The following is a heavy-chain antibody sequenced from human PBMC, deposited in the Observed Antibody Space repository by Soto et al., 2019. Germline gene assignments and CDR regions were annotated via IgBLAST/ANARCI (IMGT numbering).Heavy chain of an antibody. D-gene: IGHD6-13*01. CDR2: IYHSGST. Sequence: QLQLQESGSVLVKPSQTLSLTCAVSGGSISSGGYSWSWIRQPPGKGLEWIGYIYHSGSTYYNPSLKSRVTISVDRSKNQFSLKLSSVTAADTAVYYCARALGIAAAGTFWYFDLWGRGTLVTVSS. V-gene: IGHV4-30-2*01. CDR3: ARALGIAAAGTFWYFDL. J-gene: IGHJ2*01. CDR1: GGSISSGGYS.